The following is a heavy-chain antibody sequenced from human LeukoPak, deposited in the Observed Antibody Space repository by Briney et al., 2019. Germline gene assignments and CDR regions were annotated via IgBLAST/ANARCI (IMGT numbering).Heavy chain of an antibody. CDR3: AQDLAWIRFDN. V-gene: IGHV3-53*01. CDR2: ISPRGDIK. CDR1: GFTVSSNY. Sequence: GGSLRLSCAASGFTVSSNYMSWVRQAPGKGLEWVSGISPRGDIKYYADTVKGRFTISRDNSKNTVYLQMDSLRFEDAAIYYCAQDLAWIRFDNWGQGTLVTVSS. J-gene: IGHJ4*02. D-gene: IGHD5-12*01.